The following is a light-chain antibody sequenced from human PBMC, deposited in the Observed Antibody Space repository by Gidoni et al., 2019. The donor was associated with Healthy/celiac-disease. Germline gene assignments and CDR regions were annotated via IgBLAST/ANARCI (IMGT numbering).Light chain of an antibody. J-gene: IGKJ3*01. CDR1: QGISNY. CDR2: AAS. Sequence: DIQMTQSPSSLSASVGDRVTSTCRASQGISNYLAWYQQKPGKVPKLLIYAASTLQSGVPSRFSGSGSGTDFTLTISSLQPEDVATYYCQKYNSAITFGPGTKVDIK. CDR3: QKYNSAIT. V-gene: IGKV1-27*01.